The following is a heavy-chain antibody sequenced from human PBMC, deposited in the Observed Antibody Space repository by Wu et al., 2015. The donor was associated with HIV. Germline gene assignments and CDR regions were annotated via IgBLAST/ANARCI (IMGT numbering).Heavy chain of an antibody. CDR3: ARDLRAAGSSWTDAFDI. D-gene: IGHD6-13*01. Sequence: QVQLVQSGAEVKKPGASVKVSCKASGYTFTKYGISWVRQAPGQGLEWMGWISGYNGYTNYAQKFQARVTISADGSSGTVYMELSGLKSEDTAVYFCARDLRAAGSSWTDAFDIWGQGTMVTVS. CDR1: GYTFTKYG. J-gene: IGHJ3*02. V-gene: IGHV1-18*01. CDR2: ISGYNGYT.